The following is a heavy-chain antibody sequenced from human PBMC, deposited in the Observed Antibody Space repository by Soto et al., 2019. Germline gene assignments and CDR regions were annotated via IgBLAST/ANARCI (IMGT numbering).Heavy chain of an antibody. D-gene: IGHD5-18*01. CDR2: ISYDGSNK. CDR1: GFTFSSYA. J-gene: IGHJ5*02. CDR3: ARDLRGAGYSYTFDP. V-gene: IGHV3-30-3*01. Sequence: GGSLRLSCAASGFTFSSYAMHWVRQAPGKGLEWVAVISYDGSNKYYADSVKGRFTISRDNSKNTLYLQINSLRAEDTAVYYCARDLRGAGYSYTFDPWGQGTLVTVSS.